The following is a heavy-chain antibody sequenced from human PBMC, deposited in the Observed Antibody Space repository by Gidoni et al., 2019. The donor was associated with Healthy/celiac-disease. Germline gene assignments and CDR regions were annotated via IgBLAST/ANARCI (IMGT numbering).Heavy chain of an antibody. Sequence: QVQLQQWGAGLLKPSETLSLTCAVYGGSFSGYYWSWIRQPPGKGLEWIGEINHSGSTNYNPSLKSRVTISVDTSKNQFSLKLSSVTAADTAVYYCARGPFWPLVTKRGTVTTSFDYWGQGTLVTVSS. CDR1: GGSFSGYY. CDR2: INHSGST. J-gene: IGHJ4*02. D-gene: IGHD4-17*01. V-gene: IGHV4-34*01. CDR3: ARGPFWPLVTKRGTVTTSFDY.